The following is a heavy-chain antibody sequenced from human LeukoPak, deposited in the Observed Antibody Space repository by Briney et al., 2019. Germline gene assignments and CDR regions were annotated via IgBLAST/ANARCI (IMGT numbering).Heavy chain of an antibody. V-gene: IGHV3-30*04. D-gene: IGHD3-9*01. J-gene: IGHJ6*02. CDR2: ISYDGSDK. CDR3: ARDNTGSLRDLFDWSNPYYYYGMDV. CDR1: GFTFSSYA. Sequence: PGGSLRLSCAASGFTFSSYAMHWVRQAPGKGLEWVAVISYDGSDKYYADSVKGRFTISRDNSKNMLYLQMNSLRAEDTAVYYCARDNTGSLRDLFDWSNPYYYYGMDVWGQGTTVTVSS.